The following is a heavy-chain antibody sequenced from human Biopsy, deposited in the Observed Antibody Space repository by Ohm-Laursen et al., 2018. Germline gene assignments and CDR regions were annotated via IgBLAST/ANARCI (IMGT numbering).Heavy chain of an antibody. J-gene: IGHJ5*02. CDR1: GDSFTSYA. V-gene: IGHV1-69*10. D-gene: IGHD1-26*01. CDR2: IIPIPNVA. Sequence: KISCKASGDSFTSYAIGWVRQAPGQGLEWMGGIIPIPNVATYAQRFQGRITITADESTSTAYMELSSLTSDDTAVYFCARGEGSSWFDPWGHGTLVTVSS. CDR3: ARGEGSSWFDP.